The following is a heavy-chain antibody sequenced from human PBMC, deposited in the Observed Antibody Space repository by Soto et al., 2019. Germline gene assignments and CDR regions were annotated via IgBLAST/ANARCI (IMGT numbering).Heavy chain of an antibody. CDR1: GFTFNSYA. CDR2: ISYDGSIK. D-gene: IGHD3-22*01. V-gene: IGHV3-30-3*01. Sequence: GGSLRLSCAASGFTFNSYAMHWVRQAPGKGLEWVAIISYDGSIKYYADSVKGRFTIPRDNSKNTLYLQMSSLRIEDTAVYYCARRYYDSSGYHSGYYYGMDVWGQGTTVTVSS. CDR3: ARRYYDSSGYHSGYYYGMDV. J-gene: IGHJ6*02.